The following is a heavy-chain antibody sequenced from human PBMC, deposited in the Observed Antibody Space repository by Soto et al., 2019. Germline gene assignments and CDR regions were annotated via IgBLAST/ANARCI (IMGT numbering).Heavy chain of an antibody. D-gene: IGHD3-22*01. CDR1: GGSISSYY. J-gene: IGHJ3*02. CDR2: IYYSGST. Sequence: PSETLSLTCTVSGGSISSYYWSWIRQPPGKGLEWIGYIYYSGSTNYNPSLKSRVTISVDTSKNQFSLKLSSVTAADTAVYYCARGSTPYDSSGYMAFDIWRQGTMVTVSS. CDR3: ARGSTPYDSSGYMAFDI. V-gene: IGHV4-59*01.